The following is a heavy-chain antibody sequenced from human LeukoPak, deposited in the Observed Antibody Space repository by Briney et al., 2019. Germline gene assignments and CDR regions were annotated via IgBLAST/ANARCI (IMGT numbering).Heavy chain of an antibody. Sequence: GGSLRLSCAASGFTFSSYSINWVRQAPGKGLEWVSSISSSSTYIYYADSVKGRFTISRDNAKNSLYLQMNSLRAEDTAVYYCARGSDILTGPLWYWGQGTLVTVSS. J-gene: IGHJ4*02. V-gene: IGHV3-21*01. CDR2: ISSSSTYI. CDR3: ARGSDILTGPLWY. CDR1: GFTFSSYS. D-gene: IGHD3-9*01.